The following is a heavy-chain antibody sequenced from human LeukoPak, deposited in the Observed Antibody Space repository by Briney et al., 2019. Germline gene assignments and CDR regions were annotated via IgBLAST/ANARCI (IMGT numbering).Heavy chain of an antibody. D-gene: IGHD5-12*01. CDR2: IYYSGST. CDR3: ARERVDIVADYYFDY. Sequence: SETLSLTCAVYGGSFSGYYWSWIRQPPGKGLEWIGSIYYSGSTYYNPSLKSRVTISGDTSKNRFSLKLSSVTAADTAMYYCARERVDIVADYYFDYWGQGTLVTVSS. V-gene: IGHV4-34*01. CDR1: GGSFSGYY. J-gene: IGHJ4*02.